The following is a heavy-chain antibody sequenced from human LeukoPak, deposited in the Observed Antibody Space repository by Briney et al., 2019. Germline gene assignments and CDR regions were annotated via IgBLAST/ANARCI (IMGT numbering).Heavy chain of an antibody. CDR3: ASIAVAGPFDY. V-gene: IGHV4-4*07. CDR2: IYTSGST. CDR1: GGSISSYY. D-gene: IGHD6-19*01. J-gene: IGHJ4*02. Sequence: SETRSLTCTVSGGSISSYYWSWIRQPAGKGLEWIGRIYTSGSTNYNPSLKSRVTMSVDTSKNQFSLKLSSVTAADTAVYYCASIAVAGPFDYWGQGTLVTVSS.